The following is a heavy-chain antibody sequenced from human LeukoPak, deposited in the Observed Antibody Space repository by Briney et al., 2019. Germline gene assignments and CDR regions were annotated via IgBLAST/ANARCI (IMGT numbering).Heavy chain of an antibody. J-gene: IGHJ4*02. CDR2: IYYSGST. D-gene: IGHD4-17*01. V-gene: IGHV4-31*03. Sequence: SETLSLTCTVSGVSISSGGYYRSWIRQHPGKGLEWIGYIYYSGSTYYNPSLKSRVTISVDTSKNQFSLKLSSVTAADTAVYYCARNHGDFDYWGQGTLVTVSS. CDR1: GVSISSGGYY. CDR3: ARNHGDFDY.